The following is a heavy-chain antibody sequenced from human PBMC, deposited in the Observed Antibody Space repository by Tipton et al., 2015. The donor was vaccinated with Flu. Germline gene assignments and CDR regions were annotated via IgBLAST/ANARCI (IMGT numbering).Heavy chain of an antibody. Sequence: TLSLTCTVSGGSISSYYWSWIRQPAGKGLEWIGRIYTSGSTNYNPSLKSRVTMSVDTSKNQFSLKLSSVTAADTAVYYCARVKDSRASHWYFDLWGRGTLVTVSS. CDR3: ARVKDSRASHWYFDL. CDR1: GGSISSYY. J-gene: IGHJ2*01. CDR2: IYTSGST. D-gene: IGHD6-13*01. V-gene: IGHV4-4*07.